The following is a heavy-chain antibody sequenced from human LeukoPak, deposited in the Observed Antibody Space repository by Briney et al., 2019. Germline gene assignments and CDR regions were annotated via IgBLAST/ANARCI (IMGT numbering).Heavy chain of an antibody. CDR3: ARARWQLVPYFDS. J-gene: IGHJ4*02. CDR2: INPNSGGT. Sequence: GASLKVSCKASGYTFTDYYMHWVRHAPGQGLEWMGWINPNSGGTNFAQKFQGRVAITRDTSISTAYLELGSLRSDETAVYFCARARWQLVPYFDSWGQGTLVTVSS. V-gene: IGHV1-2*02. CDR1: GYTFTDYY. D-gene: IGHD6-6*01.